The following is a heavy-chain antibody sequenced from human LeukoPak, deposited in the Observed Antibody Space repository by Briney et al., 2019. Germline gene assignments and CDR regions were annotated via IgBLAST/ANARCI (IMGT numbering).Heavy chain of an antibody. V-gene: IGHV3-23*01. CDR3: AKIGVIGNWYYDV. Sequence: GGSLRLSCAASGFSFSSHGMSWVRQAPWKGPEWVSGISSGSDYTFYADSVKGRFTISRDNSKNTLYLQMNSLRAGDTAIYYCAKIGVIGNWYYDVWGRGTLVTVSS. D-gene: IGHD3-10*01. CDR2: ISSGSDYT. CDR1: GFSFSSHG. J-gene: IGHJ2*01.